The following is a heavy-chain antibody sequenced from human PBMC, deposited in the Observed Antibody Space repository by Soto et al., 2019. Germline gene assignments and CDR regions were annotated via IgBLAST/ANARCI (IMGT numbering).Heavy chain of an antibody. CDR3: ARVVFLDAAGDFDS. Sequence: SETLSLTCVVSGASLTTRHWWSWVRQSPGRGLEWIGEIFHSGTINYNPSLKSRLSISLDKSKNQFSLNLTSVTAADSAVYYCARVVFLDAAGDFDSWGQGSLVTVSS. CDR2: IFHSGTI. V-gene: IGHV4-4*02. J-gene: IGHJ4*02. D-gene: IGHD2-2*01. CDR1: GASLTTRHW.